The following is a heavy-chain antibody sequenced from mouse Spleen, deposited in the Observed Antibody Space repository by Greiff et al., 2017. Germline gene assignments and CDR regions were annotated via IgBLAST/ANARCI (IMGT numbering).Heavy chain of an antibody. Sequence: QVQLKESGPGLVAPSQCLSITCTVSGFSLTSYAISWVRQPPGKGLEWLGVIWTGGGTNYNSALKSRLSISKDNSKSQVFLKMNSLQTDDTARYYCASTSAYYGNSWFAYWGQGTLVTVSA. CDR3: ASTSAYYGNSWFAY. CDR2: IWTGGGT. CDR1: GFSLTSYA. J-gene: IGHJ3*01. V-gene: IGHV2-9-1*01. D-gene: IGHD2-10*01.